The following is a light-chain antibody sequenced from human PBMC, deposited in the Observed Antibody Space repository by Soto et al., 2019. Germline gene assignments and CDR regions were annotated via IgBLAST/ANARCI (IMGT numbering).Light chain of an antibody. V-gene: IGLV2-14*03. CDR2: EVN. CDR3: AGWDGSLKGFV. CDR1: SNDVGGYKY. Sequence: QSVLTQPASVSGAPGQSITISCTGTSNDVGGYKYVSWYQQRPGTAPKLIMFEVNNRPSGVSDRFSGSKSGTSASLVISGLQSEDEAEYFCAGWDGSLKGFVFGTGTKLTVL. J-gene: IGLJ1*01.